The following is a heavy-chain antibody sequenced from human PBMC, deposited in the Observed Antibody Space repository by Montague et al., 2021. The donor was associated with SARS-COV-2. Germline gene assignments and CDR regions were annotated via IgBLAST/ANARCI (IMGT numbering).Heavy chain of an antibody. CDR2: IYYSGST. Sequence: SETLSLTCSVSGGSISTYYWSWIRQPPGKGLEWIGYIYYSGSTNYNPSLKSRVTISIDTSKNQFSLELSSVTAADMAAYYCASPGGYCSGGSCYYVYWGQGTLVNVSS. D-gene: IGHD2-15*01. J-gene: IGHJ4*02. CDR3: ASPGGYCSGGSCYYVY. CDR1: GGSISTYY. V-gene: IGHV4-59*01.